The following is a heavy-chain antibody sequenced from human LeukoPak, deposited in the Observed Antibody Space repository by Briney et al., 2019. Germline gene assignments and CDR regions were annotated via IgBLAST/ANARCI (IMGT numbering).Heavy chain of an antibody. J-gene: IGHJ5*02. Sequence: ASVKVSCKASGYTFTGYYIHWVRQAPGQGLEWMGWINLNSGGTNYAQKFQDRVTMTRDTSISTAYMELSRLRSDDTAVYYCARDHPPTYDYVWGSYRYTVNWFDPWGQGTLVTVSS. D-gene: IGHD3-16*02. V-gene: IGHV1-2*02. CDR1: GYTFTGYY. CDR3: ARDHPPTYDYVWGSYRYTVNWFDP. CDR2: INLNSGGT.